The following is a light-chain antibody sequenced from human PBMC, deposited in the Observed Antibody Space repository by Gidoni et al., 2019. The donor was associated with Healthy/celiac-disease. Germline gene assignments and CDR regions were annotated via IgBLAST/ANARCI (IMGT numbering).Light chain of an antibody. V-gene: IGLV2-23*02. Sequence: QSSLTQPASVSGSPGQSITISCTGTSSDVGIYNLVSWYQQHPGKAPKLMIYEVSKRPSGVYNRFSGSKSGNTASLTISGLQAEDEADYYCCSYEGSSTSPWVFGGGTKLTVL. CDR1: SSDVGIYNL. J-gene: IGLJ3*02. CDR2: EVS. CDR3: CSYEGSSTSPWV.